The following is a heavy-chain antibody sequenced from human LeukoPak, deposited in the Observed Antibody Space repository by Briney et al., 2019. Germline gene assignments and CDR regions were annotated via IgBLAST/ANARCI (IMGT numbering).Heavy chain of an antibody. CDR2: ISGSGGST. Sequence: GGSLRLSCAASGFTFSSYAMSWVRQAPGKGLEGVSAISGSGGSTYYADSVKGRFTISRDNSKNTLYLQMNSLRAEDTAVYYCAKTKLWLKYFDYWGQGTLVTVSS. CDR3: AKTKLWLKYFDY. D-gene: IGHD3-10*01. V-gene: IGHV3-23*01. CDR1: GFTFSSYA. J-gene: IGHJ4*02.